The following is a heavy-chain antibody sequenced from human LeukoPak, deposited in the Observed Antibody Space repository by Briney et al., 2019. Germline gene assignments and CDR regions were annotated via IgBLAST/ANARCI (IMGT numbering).Heavy chain of an antibody. CDR1: GYTFTGYY. CDR3: ARDLVRVPGHIVSWGFDY. J-gene: IGHJ4*02. V-gene: IGHV1-2*02. Sequence: GASVKVSCKASGYTFTGYYMHGVRQAPGQGLEWMGWINPNSGGTNYAQKLQGRVTMTTDTSTSTAYMELRSLRSDDTAVYYCARDLVRVPGHIVSWGFDYWGQGTLVTVSS. D-gene: IGHD2-21*01. CDR2: INPNSGGT.